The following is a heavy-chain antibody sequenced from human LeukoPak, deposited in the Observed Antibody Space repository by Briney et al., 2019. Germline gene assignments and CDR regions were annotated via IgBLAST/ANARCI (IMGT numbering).Heavy chain of an antibody. V-gene: IGHV1-8*01. CDR1: GYTFSSYD. D-gene: IGHD2-15*01. CDR3: ASRRAYLGGYIDY. CDR2: MNPNSGNT. Sequence: ASVKVSCKASGYTFSSYDINWVRQATGHGLEWMGWMNPNSGNTGYAQKFQGRVTVTRDTSMSTVYMELSSLRSEDTAVYYCASRRAYLGGYIDYWGQGTLVTVSS. J-gene: IGHJ4*02.